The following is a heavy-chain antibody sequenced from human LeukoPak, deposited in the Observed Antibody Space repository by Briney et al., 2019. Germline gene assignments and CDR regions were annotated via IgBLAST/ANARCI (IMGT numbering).Heavy chain of an antibody. J-gene: IGHJ5*02. V-gene: IGHV4-4*07. D-gene: IGHD2-2*01. CDR2: IYTSGST. Sequence: SETLFLTCTVSGGSISSYYWSWIRQPAGKGLEWIGRIYTSGSTNYNPSLKSRVTMSVDTSKNQFSLKLSSVTAADTAVYYCARDREDIVVVPAAMTWNYGFWFDPWGQGTLVTVSS. CDR1: GGSISSYY. CDR3: ARDREDIVVVPAAMTWNYGFWFDP.